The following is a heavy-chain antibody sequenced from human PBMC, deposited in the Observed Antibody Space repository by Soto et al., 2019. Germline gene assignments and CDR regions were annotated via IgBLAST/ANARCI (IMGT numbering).Heavy chain of an antibody. V-gene: IGHV4-30-2*01. J-gene: IGHJ4*02. CDR1: GGSIISGGYS. CDR3: ARSQTTVTSYDC. Sequence: PSETLSLTCAVSGGSIISGGYSWILIRQPPGKGLEWIGYIYHSGSTYYNPSLKSRVTISVDTSKNQFSLKLSSVTAADTAVYYCARSQTTVTSYDCWGQGTLVTVSS. D-gene: IGHD4-17*01. CDR2: IYHSGST.